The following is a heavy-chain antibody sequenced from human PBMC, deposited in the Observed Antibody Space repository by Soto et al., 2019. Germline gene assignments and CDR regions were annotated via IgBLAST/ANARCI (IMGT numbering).Heavy chain of an antibody. CDR3: ARRGSSSWYGY. D-gene: IGHD6-13*01. CDR1: GGSISSSSYY. J-gene: IGHJ4*02. V-gene: IGHV4-39*01. Sequence: PSETLSLTCTVSGGSISSSSYYWGWIRQPPGKGMERIGSIYYSGSTYYNPSLKSRVTISVDTSKNQFSLKLSSVTAADTAVYYCARRGSSSWYGYWGQGTLVTVS. CDR2: IYYSGST.